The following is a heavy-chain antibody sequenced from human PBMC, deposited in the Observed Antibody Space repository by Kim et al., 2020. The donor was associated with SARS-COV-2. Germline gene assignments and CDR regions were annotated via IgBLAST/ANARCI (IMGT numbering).Heavy chain of an antibody. V-gene: IGHV4-4*02. CDR3: VRDSVVGATRHWFDP. CDR1: GGSISSNNR. D-gene: IGHD2-15*01. J-gene: IGHJ5*02. CDR2: IFHSGST. Sequence: SETLSLTCAVSGGSISSNNRWSWVRQSPGKGLEWIGEIFHSGSTTYNPSLKSRLTISVDKAKNQFSLTVRSVTVADTALYYCVRDSVVGATRHWFDPWGQGILVTVSS.